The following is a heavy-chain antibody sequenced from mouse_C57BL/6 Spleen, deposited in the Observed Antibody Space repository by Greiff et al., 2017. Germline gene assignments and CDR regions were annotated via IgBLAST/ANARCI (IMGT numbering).Heavy chain of an antibody. D-gene: IGHD1-1*01. J-gene: IGHJ2*01. Sequence: VQLQQPGAELVKPGASVKLSCKASGYTFTSYWMHWVKQRPGQGLEWIGMIHPNSGSTNYNEKFKSKATLTVDKSSSTAYMQLSSLTSEDSAVDYCARSSNYYYGLDYWGQGTTLTVSS. CDR3: ARSSNYYYGLDY. V-gene: IGHV1-64*01. CDR2: IHPNSGST. CDR1: GYTFTSYW.